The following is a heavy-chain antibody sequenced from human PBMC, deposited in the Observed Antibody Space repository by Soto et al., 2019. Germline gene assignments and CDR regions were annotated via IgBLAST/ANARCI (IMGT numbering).Heavy chain of an antibody. CDR3: ASRQITIFGVAYYMDV. J-gene: IGHJ6*03. D-gene: IGHD3-3*01. Sequence: SETLSLTCTVSGGSISSSSYYWGWIRQPPGKGLEWIGSIYYSGSTYYNQSLKSQDTISVDTSKNQFSLKLSSVTAADTAVYYCASRQITIFGVAYYMDVWGKGTTVTVSS. V-gene: IGHV4-39*01. CDR1: GGSISSSSYY. CDR2: IYYSGST.